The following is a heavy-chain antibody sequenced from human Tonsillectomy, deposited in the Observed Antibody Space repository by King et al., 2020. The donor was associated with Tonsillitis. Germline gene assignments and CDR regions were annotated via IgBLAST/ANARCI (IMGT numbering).Heavy chain of an antibody. CDR2: MSFDGSNK. V-gene: IGHV3-30*04. Sequence: VQLVESGGGVVQPGRSLRLSCAASEFTFNSYAMHWVRQAPGKRLEWVAVMSFDGSNKFYADSVKGRFTISRDNSQNTLYLQMNSLRVEDTAMYYCARSIAAADPADYWGQGTLVTVSS. CDR1: EFTFNSYA. J-gene: IGHJ4*02. D-gene: IGHD6-13*01. CDR3: ARSIAAADPADY.